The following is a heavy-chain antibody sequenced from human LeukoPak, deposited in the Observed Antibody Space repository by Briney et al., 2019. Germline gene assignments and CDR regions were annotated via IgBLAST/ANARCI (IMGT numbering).Heavy chain of an antibody. CDR1: GFTFSSYA. Sequence: GGSLRLSCAASGFTFSSYAMSWVRQAPGKGLELVSAISGSGGSTYYADSVKGRFTISRDNSKNTLYLQMNSLRAEDTAVYYCAKDLGYYYDSSGYYDWGQGTLVTVSS. CDR3: AKDLGYYYDSSGYYD. CDR2: ISGSGGST. J-gene: IGHJ4*02. D-gene: IGHD3-22*01. V-gene: IGHV3-23*01.